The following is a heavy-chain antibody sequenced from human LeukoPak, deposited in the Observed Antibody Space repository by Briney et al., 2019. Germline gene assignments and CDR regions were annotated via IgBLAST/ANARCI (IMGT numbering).Heavy chain of an antibody. J-gene: IGHJ5*02. V-gene: IGHV3-23*01. CDR3: AKGGYCSSTSCYVGWFDP. D-gene: IGHD2-2*01. Sequence: AGGSLRLSCAASGFAFSDYSMNWVRQAPGKGLEWVSVISGGGGSTYYADSVKGRFTISRDNSKNTLFLQMNSLRAEDTAVYYCAKGGYCSSTSCYVGWFDPWGQGTLVTVSS. CDR1: GFAFSDYS. CDR2: ISGGGGST.